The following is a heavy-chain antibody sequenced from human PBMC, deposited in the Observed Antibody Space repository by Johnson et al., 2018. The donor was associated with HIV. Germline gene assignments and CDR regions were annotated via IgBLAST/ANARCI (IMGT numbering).Heavy chain of an antibody. J-gene: IGHJ3*02. CDR3: AKDGDWDTVAHAFDI. CDR2: ISYDGSNK. V-gene: IGHV3-30*04. CDR1: GFPFSSYA. D-gene: IGHD5-12*01. Sequence: VQLVESGGGVVQPGRSLRLSCAASGFPFSSYAMHWVRQAPGKGLEWVAVISYDGSNKYYADSVKGRFPISRDNSMNTLYLQMNSLRAEDTAVYYCAKDGDWDTVAHAFDIWGQGTMVTVSS.